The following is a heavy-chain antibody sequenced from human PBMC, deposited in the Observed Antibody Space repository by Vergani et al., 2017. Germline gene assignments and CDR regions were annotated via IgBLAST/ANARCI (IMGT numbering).Heavy chain of an antibody. D-gene: IGHD4-17*01. CDR1: GYSFTNYW. CDR2: IYPGDSDT. V-gene: IGHV5-51*01. J-gene: IGHJ6*02. Sequence: EVQLVQSGAEVKKPGESLKISCQISGYSFTNYWIGWVRQMPGKGLEWMGIIYPGDSDTRYSPSFQGQVTISADKSISTAYLQWSSLKASDTAMYYCARRLRSTLYGMDVWGQWTTVTVSS. CDR3: ARRLRSTLYGMDV.